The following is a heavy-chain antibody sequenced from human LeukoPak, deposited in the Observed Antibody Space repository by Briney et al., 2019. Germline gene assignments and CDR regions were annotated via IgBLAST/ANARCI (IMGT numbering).Heavy chain of an antibody. CDR3: ARHRTASDY. J-gene: IGHJ4*02. V-gene: IGHV3-23*01. D-gene: IGHD3-16*02. Sequence: GGSLRLSCAASGFTFSSYAMSWVRQAPGKGLDWVSVISGSGGTTYLADSVKGRFTISKDKSKNTLYLQMNSLRAEDTAVYYCARHRTASDYWGQGTLVTVSS. CDR1: GFTFSSYA. CDR2: ISGSGGTT.